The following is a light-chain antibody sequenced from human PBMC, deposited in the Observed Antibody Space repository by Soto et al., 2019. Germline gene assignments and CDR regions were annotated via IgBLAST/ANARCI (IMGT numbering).Light chain of an antibody. CDR1: QSISSW. CDR2: DAS. V-gene: IGKV1-5*01. J-gene: IGKJ1*01. CDR3: QQYTSYSWT. Sequence: DIQMTQSPSTLSASVGDRVTITCRASQSISSWLAWYQQKPGKAPKLLIYDASSLESGVPSRFSGSGSGTEFTRTISSLQPDAFATYYCQQYTSYSWTFGQGTKVEIK.